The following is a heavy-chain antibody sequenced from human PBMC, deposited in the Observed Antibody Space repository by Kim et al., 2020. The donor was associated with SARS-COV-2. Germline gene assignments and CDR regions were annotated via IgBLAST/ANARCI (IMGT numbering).Heavy chain of an antibody. J-gene: IGHJ4*02. CDR2: IIPILGIA. CDR1: GGTFSSYA. CDR3: ARVFSGYSSDY. Sequence: SVKVSCKASGGTFSSYAISWVRQAPGQGLEWMGRIIPILGIANYAQKFQGRVTITADKSTSTAYMELSSLRSEDTAVYYCARVFSGYSSDYWGQGTLVTVSS. V-gene: IGHV1-69*04. D-gene: IGHD5-18*01.